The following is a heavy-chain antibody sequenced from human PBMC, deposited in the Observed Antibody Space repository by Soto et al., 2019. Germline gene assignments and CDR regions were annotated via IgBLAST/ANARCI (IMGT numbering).Heavy chain of an antibody. CDR3: AKVERSSREPYEYYFDY. Sequence: HPGGSLRLSCAASGFTFSSYGMHWVRQAPGKGLEWVAVISYDGSNKYYADSVKGRFTISRDNSKNTLYLQMNSLRAEDTAVYYCAKVERSSREPYEYYFDYWGQGTLVTVSS. V-gene: IGHV3-30*18. CDR2: ISYDGSNK. D-gene: IGHD5-12*01. CDR1: GFTFSSYG. J-gene: IGHJ4*02.